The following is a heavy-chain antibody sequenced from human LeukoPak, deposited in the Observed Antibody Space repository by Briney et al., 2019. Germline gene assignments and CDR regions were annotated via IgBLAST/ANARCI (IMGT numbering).Heavy chain of an antibody. J-gene: IGHJ5*02. CDR3: ARHPDGYGSSWYSSP. D-gene: IGHD6-13*01. CDR2: IYHSGST. CDR1: GYSISSGHY. Sequence: SETLSLTCAVSGYSISSGHYWGWIRQPPGKGLEWIGSIYHSGSTYYNPSLKSRVTISVDTSKNQFSLKLRSVTAADTAVYYSARHPDGYGSSWYSSPWGQGTLVTVSS. V-gene: IGHV4-38-2*01.